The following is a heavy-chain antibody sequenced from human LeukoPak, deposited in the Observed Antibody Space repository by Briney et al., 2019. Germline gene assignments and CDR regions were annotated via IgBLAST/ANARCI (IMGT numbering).Heavy chain of an antibody. D-gene: IGHD4-17*01. CDR1: GFTFSRNG. CDR3: AKTMTTVSWFDP. J-gene: IGHJ5*02. CDR2: ISGSGGNT. Sequence: GGSLRLSCAASGFTFSRNGMTWVRQAPGKGLEWVSAISGSGGNTYYADSVKGRFTISRDNSKNTLYLQMNSLRAEDTAVYYCAKTMTTVSWFDPWGQGTLVTVSS. V-gene: IGHV3-23*01.